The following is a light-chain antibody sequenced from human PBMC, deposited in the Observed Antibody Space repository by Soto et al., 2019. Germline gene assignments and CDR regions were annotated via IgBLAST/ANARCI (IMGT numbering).Light chain of an antibody. CDR3: QQYDKSLPPVT. Sequence: DIILTQSPAIVSVTPGERATLSCRASRSVSTNLAWYQHKHGQAPRLLIYGASTRVTDIPARFSGSGSVTDFTLTINYLKSEDFGVYYCQQYDKSLPPVTFGGGTKVEIK. J-gene: IGKJ4*01. CDR1: RSVSTN. CDR2: GAS. V-gene: IGKV3-15*01.